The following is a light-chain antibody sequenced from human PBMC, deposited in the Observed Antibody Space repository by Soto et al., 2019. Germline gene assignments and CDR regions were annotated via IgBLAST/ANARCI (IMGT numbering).Light chain of an antibody. J-gene: IGKJ1*01. V-gene: IGKV1-5*01. CDR2: DAS. CDR1: QSISSW. Sequence: DIQMTQSPSTLSASVGDRVTITCRASQSISSWLAWYQQKPGRAPNLLIYDASSLESGVPSRFSGSGSGTEFTLTISSLQPDDFAPYYCQQYNTYSRTFGQGTKVEI. CDR3: QQYNTYSRT.